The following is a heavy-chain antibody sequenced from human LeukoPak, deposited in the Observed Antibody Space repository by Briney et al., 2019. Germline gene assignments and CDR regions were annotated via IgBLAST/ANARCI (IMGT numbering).Heavy chain of an antibody. CDR2: ISGSGTAT. CDR3: ARDFYDSSGYSQDF. CDR1: GFTFRTYS. J-gene: IGHJ4*02. Sequence: GGSLRLSCGASGFTFRTYSMNWVRQAPGKGLERVSYISGSGTATYYADSVKGRFTISRDNAKNSLYLQMNSLRAEDTAVYYCARDFYDSSGYSQDFWGQGTLVIVSS. D-gene: IGHD3-22*01. V-gene: IGHV3-48*01.